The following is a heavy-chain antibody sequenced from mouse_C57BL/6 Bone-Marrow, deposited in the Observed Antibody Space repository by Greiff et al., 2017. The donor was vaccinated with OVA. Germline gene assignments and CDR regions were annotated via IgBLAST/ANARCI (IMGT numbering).Heavy chain of an antibody. V-gene: IGHV5-6*01. CDR2: ISRGGSYT. D-gene: IGHD1-1*01. CDR3: ARHGDYGSFFDY. J-gene: IGHJ2*01. Sequence: EVKLVESGGDLVKPGGSLKLSCAASGFTFSSYGMSWVRQTPDKRLEWVATISRGGSYTYYPDSVKGRFTISRDNAKNTLYLQMSSLKAESTAMYYCARHGDYGSFFDYWGQGTTLTVSS. CDR1: GFTFSSYG.